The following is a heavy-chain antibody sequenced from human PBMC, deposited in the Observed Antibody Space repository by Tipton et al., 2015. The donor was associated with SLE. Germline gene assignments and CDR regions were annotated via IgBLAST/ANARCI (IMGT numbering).Heavy chain of an antibody. CDR2: INHSGST. CDR3: ARDYGGNSGGLDI. J-gene: IGHJ3*02. Sequence: TLSLTCAVYGGSFSGYYWSWIRQPPGKGLEWIGEINHSGSTYYNPSLKSRVTISVDTSKNQFSLKMSSVTAADTAVYYCARDYGGNSGGLDIWGQGTMVTVSS. CDR1: GGSFSGYY. D-gene: IGHD4-23*01. V-gene: IGHV4-34*01.